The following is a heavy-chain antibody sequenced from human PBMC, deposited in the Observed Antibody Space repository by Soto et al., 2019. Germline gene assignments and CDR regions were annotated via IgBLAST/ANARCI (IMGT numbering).Heavy chain of an antibody. CDR2: IYDSGST. CDR3: ARGTKYYYQGMDV. V-gene: IGHV4-59*01. Sequence: SETLSLTCTVSGDSINNYYWTWIRQPPGKGLEWIGYIYDSGSTSYDPSLKSRLTISVDTSKNQFSLKLKSVTAAETAVYYCARGTKYYYQGMDVWGQGTTVTVSS. J-gene: IGHJ6*02. CDR1: GDSINNYY.